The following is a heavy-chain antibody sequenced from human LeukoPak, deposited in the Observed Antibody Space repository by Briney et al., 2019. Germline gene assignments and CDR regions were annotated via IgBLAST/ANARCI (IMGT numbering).Heavy chain of an antibody. CDR3: ARDTSSSWYSANWFDP. V-gene: IGHV1-18*04. Sequence: GASVKVSCKASGYTFTSYGISWVRQAPGQGLEWMGWISAYNGNTNYAQKLQGRVTMTTDTSTSTAYMELRGLRSDDTAVYYCARDTSSSWYSANWFDPWGQGTLVTVSS. D-gene: IGHD6-13*01. CDR1: GYTFTSYG. J-gene: IGHJ5*02. CDR2: ISAYNGNT.